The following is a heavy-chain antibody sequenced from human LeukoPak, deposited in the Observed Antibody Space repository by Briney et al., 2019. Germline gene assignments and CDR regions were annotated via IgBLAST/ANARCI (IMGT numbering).Heavy chain of an antibody. CDR2: IKHDASER. V-gene: IGHV3-7*04. CDR1: GFTFSNYA. Sequence: GGSLRLSCAASGFTFSNYAMNWVRQAPGKGLEWVANIKHDASERYYVDSVKGRFTISRDNAKNSLFLQMNDLRAEDTAIYYCARGQVTSVTGLASFDIWGQGTMITVSS. J-gene: IGHJ3*02. D-gene: IGHD4-11*01. CDR3: ARGQVTSVTGLASFDI.